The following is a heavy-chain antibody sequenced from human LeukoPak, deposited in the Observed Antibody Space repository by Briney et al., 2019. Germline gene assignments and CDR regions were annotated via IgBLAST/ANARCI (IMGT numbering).Heavy chain of an antibody. J-gene: IGHJ6*02. CDR2: FDPEDGET. Sequence: ASVKVSCKVSGYTLTELSMHWVRQAPGKGLEWMGGFDPEDGETIYAQKFQGRVTMTEDISTDTAYMELSSLRSEDTAVYYCATGGYDFWSGYRNYYYYGMDVWGQGTTVTVSS. CDR1: GYTLTELS. CDR3: ATGGYDFWSGYRNYYYYGMDV. V-gene: IGHV1-24*01. D-gene: IGHD3-3*01.